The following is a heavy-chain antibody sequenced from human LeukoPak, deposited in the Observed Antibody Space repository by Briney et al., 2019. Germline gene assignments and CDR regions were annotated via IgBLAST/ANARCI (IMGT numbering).Heavy chain of an antibody. D-gene: IGHD6-13*01. CDR1: AYTFTDYY. V-gene: IGHV1-46*01. J-gene: IGHJ6*03. CDR3: ARNHKIAARAENYYYMDV. CDR2: IDPSGVST. Sequence: ASVKVTCKASAYTFTDYYMHWVRQAPGQGLEWMGIIDPSGVSTTYAQKFQGRVTMTRDMSTSTVYMELNSLRSEDTAVYYCARNHKIAARAENYYYMDVWGKGTTVTVSS.